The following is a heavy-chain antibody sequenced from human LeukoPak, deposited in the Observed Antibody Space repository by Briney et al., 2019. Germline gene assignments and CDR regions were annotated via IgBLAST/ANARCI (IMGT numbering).Heavy chain of an antibody. D-gene: IGHD2-2*01. CDR1: GFTFSSYW. V-gene: IGHV3-7*01. CDR3: ARARTDPIVVVPAANYYYYYMDV. Sequence: PGGSLRLSCAAPGFTFSSYWMSWVRQAPGKGLEWVANIKQDGSEKYYVDSVKGRFTISRDNAENSLYLQMNSLRAEDTAVYYCARARTDPIVVVPAANYYYYYMDVWGKGTTVTVSS. J-gene: IGHJ6*03. CDR2: IKQDGSEK.